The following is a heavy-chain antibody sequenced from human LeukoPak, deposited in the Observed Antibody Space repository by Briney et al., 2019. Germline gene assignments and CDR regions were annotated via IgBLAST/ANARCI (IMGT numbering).Heavy chain of an antibody. Sequence: ASVKVSCKASRYTFTGYYMHWVRQAPGQGLEWMGWINPNSGGTNYAQKFQGRVTMTRDTSISTAYMELSRLRSDDTAVYYCARVERFGATVDYWGQGTLVTVSS. J-gene: IGHJ4*02. D-gene: IGHD1-26*01. CDR1: RYTFTGYY. V-gene: IGHV1-2*02. CDR2: INPNSGGT. CDR3: ARVERFGATVDY.